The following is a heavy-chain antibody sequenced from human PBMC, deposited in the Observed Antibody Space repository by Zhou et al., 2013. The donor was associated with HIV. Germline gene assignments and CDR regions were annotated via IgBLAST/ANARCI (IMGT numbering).Heavy chain of an antibody. CDR3: ARGGSFWGGYYLGY. CDR2: IYTSGSS. J-gene: IGHJ4*02. CDR1: GGSISSYY. Sequence: QVQLQESGPGLVKPSETLSLSCTVSGGSISSYYWSWIRQPAGKGLEWIGRIYTSGSSKYNPSLKSRVTMSVDTSKNQFSLKLSSVTAADTAVYYCARGGSFWGGYYLGYWGQGTLVTVSS. D-gene: IGHD3-3*01. V-gene: IGHV4-4*07.